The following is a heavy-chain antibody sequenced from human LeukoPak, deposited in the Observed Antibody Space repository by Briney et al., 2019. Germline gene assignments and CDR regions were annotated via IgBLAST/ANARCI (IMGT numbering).Heavy chain of an antibody. J-gene: IGHJ4*02. D-gene: IGHD2-2*01. CDR3: ARSLSTAGIDY. CDR1: GYSISSGRY. CDR2: IYHSGST. Sequence: SETLSLTCAVSGYSISSGRYWGWIRQPPGKGLEWIGSIYHSGSTYYNPSLKSRVTISVDTSKNQFSLNLRSVTGADTAVYYCARSLSTAGIDYWGQGTLVTVSS. V-gene: IGHV4-38-2*01.